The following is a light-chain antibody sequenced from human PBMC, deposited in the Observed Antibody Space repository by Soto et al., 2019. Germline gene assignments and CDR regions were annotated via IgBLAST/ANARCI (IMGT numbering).Light chain of an antibody. CDR3: QQYGSSLLFP. CDR2: GAS. V-gene: IGKV3-20*01. Sequence: EIVLTQSPGTLSLSPGERATLSCRASQSVSSSYLAWYQQKPGQAPRLLIYGASSRATGIPDRFSGGGSGTDFTLTISRLEPEDFAVYYCQQYGSSLLFPFGPGTKVDI. J-gene: IGKJ3*01. CDR1: QSVSSSY.